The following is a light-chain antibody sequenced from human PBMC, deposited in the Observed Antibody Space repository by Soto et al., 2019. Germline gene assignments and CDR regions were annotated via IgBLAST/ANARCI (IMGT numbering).Light chain of an antibody. CDR3: QQSYSTPLT. Sequence: DIQMTQSPSSLSASVGDRVTITCRASQNISIYLNWYQQKPGKAPNLLIYFTSTLQSGVPSRISGSGSGTDFTLTISSLQPEDFATYYCQQSYSTPLTFGQGSKVEIK. V-gene: IGKV1-39*01. CDR1: QNISIY. J-gene: IGKJ2*01. CDR2: FTS.